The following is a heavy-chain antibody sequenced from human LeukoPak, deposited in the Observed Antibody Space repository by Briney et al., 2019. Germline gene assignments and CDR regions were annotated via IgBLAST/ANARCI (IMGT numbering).Heavy chain of an antibody. Sequence: GGSLRLSCAASGFTFSSYAMHWVRQAPGKGLEWVAVISYDGRSKYYADSVKGRFTISRDNSKNTLYLQMNSLRAEDTAVYYCARPNYYDSSGVVGYWGQGTLVTVSS. CDR3: ARPNYYDSSGVVGY. V-gene: IGHV3-30*04. D-gene: IGHD3-22*01. CDR2: ISYDGRSK. CDR1: GFTFSSYA. J-gene: IGHJ4*02.